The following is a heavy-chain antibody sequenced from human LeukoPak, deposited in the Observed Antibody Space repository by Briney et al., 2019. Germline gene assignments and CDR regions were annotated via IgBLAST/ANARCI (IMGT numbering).Heavy chain of an antibody. Sequence: GGSLRLSCAASGFTFSTCSMNWVRQAPGKGLEWFSYISSGSSTIYYADSVKGRFTISRDNAKNSLYLQMNSLRDEDTAVYYCARSRSVDYWGQGTLVTVSS. V-gene: IGHV3-48*02. J-gene: IGHJ4*02. CDR3: ARSRSVDY. CDR1: GFTFSTCS. CDR2: ISSGSSTI. D-gene: IGHD6-13*01.